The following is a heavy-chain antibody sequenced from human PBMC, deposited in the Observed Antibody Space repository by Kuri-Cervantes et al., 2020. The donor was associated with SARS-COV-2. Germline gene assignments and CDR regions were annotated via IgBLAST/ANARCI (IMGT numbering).Heavy chain of an antibody. J-gene: IGHJ3*02. V-gene: IGHV4-61*09. Sequence: SETLSLTCTVSGGSISSGSYYWSWIRQPAGKGLEWIGHIYTSGSTNYNPSLKSRVTISVDTSKNQFSLKLSSVTAADTAMYYCARDVYYYDSSGYVNNDAFDIWGQGTMVTVSS. CDR3: ARDVYYYDSSGYVNNDAFDI. CDR2: IYTSGST. D-gene: IGHD3-22*01. CDR1: GGSISSGSYY.